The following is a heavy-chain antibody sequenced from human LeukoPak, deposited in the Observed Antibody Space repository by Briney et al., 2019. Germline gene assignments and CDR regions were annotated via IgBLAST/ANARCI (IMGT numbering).Heavy chain of an antibody. CDR3: AREITMDY. CDR1: GFTFGSHA. J-gene: IGHJ4*02. Sequence: GGSLRLSCEASGFTFGSHAMYWVRQAPGKGLEWVAGIFGSGGSPHYADSVKGRFTISRDNSRNTVYLQINSLRAKDTAVYYCAREITMDYWGQGTLVTVSS. V-gene: IGHV3-23*01. D-gene: IGHD3-10*01. CDR2: IFGSGGSP.